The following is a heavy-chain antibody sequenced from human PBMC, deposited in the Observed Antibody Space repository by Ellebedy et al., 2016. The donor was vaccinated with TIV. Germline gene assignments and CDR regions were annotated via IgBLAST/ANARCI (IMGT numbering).Heavy chain of an antibody. D-gene: IGHD6-19*01. CDR1: GYSFTSHW. CDR3: ARQEDSGCFDP. CDR2: FDPSDSYI. J-gene: IGHJ5*02. Sequence: KVSCKGSGYSFTSHWISWVRQMPGKGLEWMGRFDPSDSYINYSPSFQGHVTISADKSVSTAYLQWSSLKASDTAIYYCARQEDSGCFDPWGQGTPVTVSS. V-gene: IGHV5-10-1*01.